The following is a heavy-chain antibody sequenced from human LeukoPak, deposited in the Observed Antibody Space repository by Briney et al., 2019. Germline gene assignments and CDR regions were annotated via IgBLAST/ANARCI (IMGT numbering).Heavy chain of an antibody. V-gene: IGHV4-39*07. D-gene: IGHD3-10*01. CDR1: GGSISSGDYY. Sequence: PSETLSLTCTVSGGSISSGDYYWGWIRQPPGKGLEWIGSIYYSGSTYYNPSLKSRVTISVDTSKNQFSLKLSSVTAADTAVYYCARDSRHYYYGSGTPPAGYWGQGTLVTVSS. CDR3: ARDSRHYYYGSGTPPAGY. J-gene: IGHJ4*02. CDR2: IYYSGST.